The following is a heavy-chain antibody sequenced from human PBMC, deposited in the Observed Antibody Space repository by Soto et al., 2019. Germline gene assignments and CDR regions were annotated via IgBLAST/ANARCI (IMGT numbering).Heavy chain of an antibody. D-gene: IGHD1-26*01. V-gene: IGHV3-23*01. Sequence: EVQLLESGGGLVQPGGSLRLSCAASGFTFSSYAMRWVRQAPGKGLEWVSAISGSGDSTYYADSVKGRFTISRDNCKNTLYLQMNSLRAADTAVYYCARRGSGSYSAYWGQGNLVTVSS. CDR1: GFTFSSYA. CDR2: ISGSGDST. J-gene: IGHJ4*02. CDR3: ARRGSGSYSAY.